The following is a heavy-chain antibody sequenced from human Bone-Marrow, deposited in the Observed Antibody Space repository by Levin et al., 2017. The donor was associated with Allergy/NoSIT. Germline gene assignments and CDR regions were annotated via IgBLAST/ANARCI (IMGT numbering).Heavy chain of an antibody. CDR1: GYTFTDYY. Sequence: ASVKVSCKVSGYTFTDYYIHWVYQAPGKGPEWVGLVDPEDGETKYAEKFQGRVTLTADTSTDTAYMELSRLRVEDTAIYYCITAGDHASHWSSYHSFYFGLDVWGQGTPVTVSS. CDR2: VDPEDGET. V-gene: IGHV1-69-2*01. J-gene: IGHJ6*02. CDR3: ITAGDHASHWSSYHSFYFGLDV. D-gene: IGHD2-2*01.